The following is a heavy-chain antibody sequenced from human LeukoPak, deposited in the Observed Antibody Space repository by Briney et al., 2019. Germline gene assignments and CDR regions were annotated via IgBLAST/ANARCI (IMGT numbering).Heavy chain of an antibody. CDR3: AVAYYYDSSGEIEAFDI. D-gene: IGHD3-22*01. Sequence: PSETLSLTCTVSGGSISSYYWSWIRQPAGKGLEWIGSIYYSGSTYYNPSLKSRVTISVDTSKNQFSLKLSSVTAADTAVYYCAVAYYYDSSGEIEAFDIWGQGTMVTVSS. V-gene: IGHV4-59*05. CDR2: IYYSGST. J-gene: IGHJ3*02. CDR1: GGSISSYY.